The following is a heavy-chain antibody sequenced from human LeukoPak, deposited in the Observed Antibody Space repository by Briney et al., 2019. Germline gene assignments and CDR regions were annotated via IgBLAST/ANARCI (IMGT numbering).Heavy chain of an antibody. CDR1: GFTVSSNY. V-gene: IGHV3-53*01. CDR3: ARETSDGGFDY. J-gene: IGHJ4*02. Sequence: PGGSLRLSCAASGFTVSSNYMSWVRQAPGKGLAWVSVIYSGGSTYYADSVKGRFTISRDNSKNTLYLQMNSLRAEDTAVYYCARETSDGGFDYWGQGTLVTVSS. CDR2: IYSGGST.